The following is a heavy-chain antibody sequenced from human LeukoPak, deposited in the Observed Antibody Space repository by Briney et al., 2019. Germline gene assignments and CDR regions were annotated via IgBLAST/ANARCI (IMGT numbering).Heavy chain of an antibody. CDR2: ISGSGGST. CDR1: GFTFSSYA. V-gene: IGHV3-23*01. J-gene: IGHJ5*02. CDR3: AKTPDLAIFGVVLYLDP. Sequence: GGSLRLSCAASGFTFSSYAMSWVRQAPGKGLEWVSAISGSGGSTYYADSVKGRFTISRDNSKNTLYLQMNSLRAEDTAVYYCAKTPDLAIFGVVLYLDPWGQGTLVTVSS. D-gene: IGHD3-3*01.